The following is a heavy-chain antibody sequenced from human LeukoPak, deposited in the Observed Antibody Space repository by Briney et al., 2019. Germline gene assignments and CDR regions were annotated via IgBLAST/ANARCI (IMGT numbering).Heavy chain of an antibody. D-gene: IGHD6-13*01. V-gene: IGHV3-9*01. CDR1: GFTFDDYA. Sequence: GGSLRLSCAASGFTFDDYAMHWVRQAPGKGLEWVSGISWNSGSIGYADSVKGRFTISRDNATNSLYLQMNSLRAEDTALYYCAKDMSSQYSSSWYFDYWGQGTLVTVSS. CDR3: AKDMSSQYSSSWYFDY. J-gene: IGHJ4*02. CDR2: ISWNSGSI.